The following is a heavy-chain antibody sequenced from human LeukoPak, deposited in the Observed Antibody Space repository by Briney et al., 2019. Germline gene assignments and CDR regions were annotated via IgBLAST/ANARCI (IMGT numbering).Heavy chain of an antibody. V-gene: IGHV4-38-2*01. CDR3: ARGVVVSPAPLYYMDV. Sequence: SETLSLTCAVSGYSINSGCYWGWIRQPPARGLEWIGSIYHSGSTYYNPSLKSRVTISVDTSKNQFSLKLSSVTAADTAVYYCARGVVVSPAPLYYMDVWGKGATVTVSS. CDR2: IYHSGST. J-gene: IGHJ6*03. D-gene: IGHD2-15*01. CDR1: GYSINSGCY.